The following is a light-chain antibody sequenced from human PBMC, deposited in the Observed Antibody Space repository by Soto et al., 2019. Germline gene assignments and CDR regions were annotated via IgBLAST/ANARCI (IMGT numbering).Light chain of an antibody. V-gene: IGKV1-39*01. J-gene: IGKJ1*01. CDR1: QSISSY. CDR2: GTS. Sequence: DIQMTQFPSSLSASIGDRVIITCRASQSISSYLNWYQQRPGEAPKLLIYGTSTLQSGVPSRFSGSGSGTDFTLTISTLQPEDFATYYCQQTYNPPLTFGLGPKVEFK. CDR3: QQTYNPPLT.